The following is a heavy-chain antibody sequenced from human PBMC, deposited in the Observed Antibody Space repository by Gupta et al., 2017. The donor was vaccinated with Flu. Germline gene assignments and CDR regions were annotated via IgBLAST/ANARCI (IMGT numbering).Heavy chain of an antibody. D-gene: IGHD5-24*01. CDR3: ARDQMGGDGYSIAFDF. J-gene: IGHJ4*02. Sequence: QVQLRESGPGLVQPSQTLSLTCTVSGGSISSGGYYWSWIRQHPGKGLEWIGYIYYSGSTYYNPSLVSRVTMSIDMSKDQFSLKLSSVTAADTAVYYCARDQMGGDGYSIAFDFWGQGSLVTVSS. V-gene: IGHV4-31*03. CDR1: GGSISSGGYY. CDR2: IYYSGST.